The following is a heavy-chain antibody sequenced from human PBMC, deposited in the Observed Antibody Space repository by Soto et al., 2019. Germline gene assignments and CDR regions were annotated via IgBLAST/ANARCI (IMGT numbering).Heavy chain of an antibody. CDR1: GYTFTSYG. V-gene: IGHV1-18*01. Sequence: QVQLVQSGPEVEKPGASVKVSCKTSGYTFTSYGISWVRQAPGQGLEWMGWISTDKGKTNYAQKFQGRVTMTTDTSTSTAYMELRSLTSDDTAVYYCATRSPAFDYWVQGTLVTVS. CDR3: ATRSPAFDY. J-gene: IGHJ4*02. CDR2: ISTDKGKT.